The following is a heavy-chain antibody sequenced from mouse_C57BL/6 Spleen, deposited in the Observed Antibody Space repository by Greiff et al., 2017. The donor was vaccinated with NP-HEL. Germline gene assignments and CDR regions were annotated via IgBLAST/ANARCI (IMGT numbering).Heavy chain of an antibody. CDR2: IYPYNGVS. Sequence: EVQLQQSGPELVKPGASVKISCKASGYSFTGYYMHWVKQSHGNILDWIGYIYPYNGVSSYNQKFKGKATLTVDKSSSNAYMELRSLTSEDSAVYYCARLGDYYGSTGYFDVCGTGTTVTVSS. CDR1: GYSFTGYY. J-gene: IGHJ1*03. CDR3: ARLGDYYGSTGYFDV. D-gene: IGHD1-1*01. V-gene: IGHV1-31*01.